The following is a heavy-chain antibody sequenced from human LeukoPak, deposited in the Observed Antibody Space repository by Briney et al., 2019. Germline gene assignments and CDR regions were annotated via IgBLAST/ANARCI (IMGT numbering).Heavy chain of an antibody. CDR3: AKDMVRGFYGMDV. V-gene: IGHV3-9*01. J-gene: IGHJ6*02. Sequence: GRSLRLSCAASGFTFDDYAMHWVRQAPGKGLEWVSGISWNGGSIGYADSVKGRFTISRDNAKNSLYLQMNSLRAEDTALYYCAKDMVRGFYGMDVWGQGTTVTVSS. CDR2: ISWNGGSI. D-gene: IGHD3-10*01. CDR1: GFTFDDYA.